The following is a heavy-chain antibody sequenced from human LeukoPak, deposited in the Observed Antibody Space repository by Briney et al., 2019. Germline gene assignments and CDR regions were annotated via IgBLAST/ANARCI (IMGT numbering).Heavy chain of an antibody. CDR3: ARQHIVVVTASESWFDP. D-gene: IGHD2-21*02. J-gene: IGHJ5*02. Sequence: SETLSLTCTVSGGSISSYYWSWIRQPPGKGLEWIGYIYYSGSTNYNPPLKSRVTISVDTSKNQFSLKLSSVTAADTAVYYCARQHIVVVTASESWFDPWGQGTLVTVSS. CDR1: GGSISSYY. CDR2: IYYSGST. V-gene: IGHV4-59*01.